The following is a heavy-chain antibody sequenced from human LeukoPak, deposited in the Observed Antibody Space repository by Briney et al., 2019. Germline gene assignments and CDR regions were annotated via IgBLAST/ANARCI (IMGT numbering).Heavy chain of an antibody. CDR2: INPSGGST. CDR1: GYTFTSYY. CDR3: ARPMVRGVIPNYPPFY. D-gene: IGHD3-10*01. Sequence: GASVKVSCKASGYTFTSYYMHWVRQAPGQGLEWMGIINPSGGSTSYAQKFQGRVTMTRDTSTSTVYMELSSLRSEDTVVYYCARPMVRGVIPNYPPFYWGQGTLVTVSS. J-gene: IGHJ4*02. V-gene: IGHV1-46*01.